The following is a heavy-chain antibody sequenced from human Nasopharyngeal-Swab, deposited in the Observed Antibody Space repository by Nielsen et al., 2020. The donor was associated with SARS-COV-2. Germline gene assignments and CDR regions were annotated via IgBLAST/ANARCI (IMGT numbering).Heavy chain of an antibody. CDR2: ISGSGDTT. D-gene: IGHD2-21*01. CDR1: GFTFSSYA. CDR3: AKAPYLRGLDV. J-gene: IGHJ6*02. V-gene: IGHV3-23*01. Sequence: GGSLRLSCAASGFTFSSYAKTWVRQAPGKELEWVSIISGSGDTTYYADSVKDRFTISRDNSKNTLYLQTNSLRVEDTAVYYCAKAPYLRGLDVWGQGTTVTVSS.